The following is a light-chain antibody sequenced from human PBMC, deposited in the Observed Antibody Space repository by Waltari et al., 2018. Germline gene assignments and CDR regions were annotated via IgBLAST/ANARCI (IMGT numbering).Light chain of an antibody. J-gene: IGLJ3*02. CDR3: CSYAGSYTWV. CDR1: TNDLGSYNY. Sequence: SALTQPRSVSGSPGQSVTISCTGTTNDLGSYNYVSWYQQHPGKAPKLIIVDVTKRSSGVPDRLSGTKSGNTASLTISGLRAEDEAEYYCCSYAGSYTWVFGGGTKLTVV. CDR2: DVT. V-gene: IGLV2-11*01.